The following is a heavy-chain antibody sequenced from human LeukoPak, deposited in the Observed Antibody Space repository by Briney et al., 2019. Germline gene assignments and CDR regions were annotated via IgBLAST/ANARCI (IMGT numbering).Heavy chain of an antibody. CDR3: ARVGGSGIYGLYYMDV. J-gene: IGHJ6*03. V-gene: IGHV4-39*07. D-gene: IGHD3-10*01. Sequence: PSETLSLTCTVSGGSISSRSHYWAWIRQPPGKGLEWIGSIYSSANTYYNPSLRSRVTISVDTSKNQFSLKLSSVTAADTAVYYCARVGGSGIYGLYYMDVWGKGTTVTISS. CDR1: GGSISSRSHY. CDR2: IYSSANT.